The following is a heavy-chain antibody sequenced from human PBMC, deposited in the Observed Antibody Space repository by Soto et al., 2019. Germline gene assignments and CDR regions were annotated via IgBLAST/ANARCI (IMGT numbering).Heavy chain of an antibody. Sequence: GGSLRLSCAASGFTFSSYSMNWVRQAPGKGLEWVSSISSSSSYIYYADSVKGRFTISRDNAKNSLYLQMNSLRAEDTAVYYCARDQPPGVVTAYNWFDPWGQGTLVTVSS. CDR2: ISSSSSYI. CDR3: ARDQPPGVVTAYNWFDP. D-gene: IGHD2-21*02. J-gene: IGHJ5*02. V-gene: IGHV3-21*01. CDR1: GFTFSSYS.